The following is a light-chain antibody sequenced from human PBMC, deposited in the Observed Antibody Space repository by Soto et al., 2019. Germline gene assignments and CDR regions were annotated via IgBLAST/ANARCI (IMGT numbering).Light chain of an antibody. J-gene: IGKJ4*01. Sequence: IVLTHSPGTLSLSPAERATLSCSASQSVSSSYLAWYQQKPGQAPRLLMYGAYSRATDIPDSFSGSGYGKDFSLTISRLEAEDLAVYYSQVARGLTFGGGPKLEIK. CDR2: GAY. V-gene: IGKV3-20*01. CDR3: QVARGLT. CDR1: QSVSSSY.